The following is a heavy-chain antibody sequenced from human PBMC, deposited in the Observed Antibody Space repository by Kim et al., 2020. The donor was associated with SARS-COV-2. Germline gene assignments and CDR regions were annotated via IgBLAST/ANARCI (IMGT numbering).Heavy chain of an antibody. V-gene: IGHV1-69*13. CDR2: IIPIFGTA. Sequence: SVKVSCKASGGTFSSYAISWVRQAPGQGLEWMGGIIPIFGTANYAQKFQGRVTITADESTSTAYMELSSLRSEDTAVYYCARPAAGIAVAGFNYYYYYGMDVWGQGTTVTVSS. CDR3: ARPAAGIAVAGFNYYYYYGMDV. J-gene: IGHJ6*02. D-gene: IGHD6-19*01. CDR1: GGTFSSYA.